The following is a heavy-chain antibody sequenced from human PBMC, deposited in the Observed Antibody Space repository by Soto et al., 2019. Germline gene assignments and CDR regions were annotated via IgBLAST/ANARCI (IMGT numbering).Heavy chain of an antibody. CDR1: GFTFSSYC. CDR3: AKSSGFLYYYYGMDV. D-gene: IGHD3-3*01. J-gene: IGHJ6*02. V-gene: IGHV3-30*18. CDR2: ISYDGSNK. Sequence: QVQLVESGGGVVQPVRSLRLSCAASGFTFSSYCMHWVRPALGKGLEWVAVISYDGSNKYYADSVKGRFTNSRDNSKNTLYLQMNSLRAKDTAVYYCAKSSGFLYYYYGMDVWGQGTTVTVSS.